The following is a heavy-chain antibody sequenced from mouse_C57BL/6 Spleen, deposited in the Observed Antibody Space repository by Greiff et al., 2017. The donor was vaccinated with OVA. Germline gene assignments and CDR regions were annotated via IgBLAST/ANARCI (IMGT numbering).Heavy chain of an antibody. CDR3: ARYSNYWYFDV. CDR1: GFTFSSYA. J-gene: IGHJ1*03. Sequence: DVHLVESGGGLVKPGGSLKLSCAASGFTFSSYAMSWVRQTPEKRLEWVATISDGGSYTYYPDNVKGRFTISRDNAKNNLYLQMSHLKSEDTAMYYCARYSNYWYFDVWGTGTTVTVSS. V-gene: IGHV5-4*01. D-gene: IGHD2-5*01. CDR2: ISDGGSYT.